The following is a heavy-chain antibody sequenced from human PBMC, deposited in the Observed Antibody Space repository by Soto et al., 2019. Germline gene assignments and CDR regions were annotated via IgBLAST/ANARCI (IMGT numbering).Heavy chain of an antibody. CDR1: GFTFSSYA. CDR3: AKDWDDYDFWSGYYAFDY. Sequence: EVQLLESGGGLVQPGESLRLSCAASGFTFSSYAMSWVRQAPGKGLEWVSGITGSGGSTYYADSVKGRFTISRDNSKNTLYLQVNSLRAEDTAVYYCAKDWDDYDFWSGYYAFDYWGQGTLVTVSS. CDR2: ITGSGGST. V-gene: IGHV3-23*01. D-gene: IGHD3-3*01. J-gene: IGHJ4*02.